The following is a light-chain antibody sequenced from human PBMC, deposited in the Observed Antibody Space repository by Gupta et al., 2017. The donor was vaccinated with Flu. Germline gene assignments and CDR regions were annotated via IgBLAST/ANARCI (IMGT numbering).Light chain of an antibody. CDR3: QTWGTGPLV. CDR1: SGHSSYA. CDR2: LNSDGSH. Sequence: QLVLTQSPSASASLGASVKLTCTLSSGHSSYAIAWHQLQPEKGPRYLMKLNSDGSHSKGDGIPDRFSGSSSGAERYLTISSLQSEDEADYYCQTWGTGPLVFGGGTKLTVL. J-gene: IGLJ3*02. V-gene: IGLV4-69*01.